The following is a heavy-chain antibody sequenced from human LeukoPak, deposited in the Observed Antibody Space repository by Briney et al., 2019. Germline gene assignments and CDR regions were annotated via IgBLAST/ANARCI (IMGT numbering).Heavy chain of an antibody. D-gene: IGHD2-2*01. CDR3: VRDPWGSRGY. CDR2: ISDSGSTI. J-gene: IGHJ4*02. Sequence: GGSLRLSCAASGFSLSDYYMSWIRQAPGKGPERVSHISDSGSTINSADSVKGRFTISRDNNKKSLFLQMNSLRAEDTAVYYCVRDPWGSRGYWGQGTLVTVSS. CDR1: GFSLSDYY. V-gene: IGHV3-11*01.